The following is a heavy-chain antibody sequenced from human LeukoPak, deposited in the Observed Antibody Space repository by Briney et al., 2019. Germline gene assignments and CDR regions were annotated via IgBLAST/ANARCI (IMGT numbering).Heavy chain of an antibody. V-gene: IGHV3-23*01. Sequence: GGSLRLSCAASGFTFSSYAMSWARQAPGKGLEWVSAISGSGGSTYYADSVKGRFTISRDNSKNTLYLQMNSLRAEDTAVYYCAKRGNVAVAGTTPRYFDYWGQGTLVTVSS. J-gene: IGHJ4*02. D-gene: IGHD6-19*01. CDR2: ISGSGGST. CDR3: AKRGNVAVAGTTPRYFDY. CDR1: GFTFSSYA.